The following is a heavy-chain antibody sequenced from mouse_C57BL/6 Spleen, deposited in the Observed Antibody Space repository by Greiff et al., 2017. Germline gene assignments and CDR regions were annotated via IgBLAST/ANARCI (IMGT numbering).Heavy chain of an antibody. CDR2: IYPRDGST. CDR1: GYTFTSYD. Sequence: QVQLQQSGPELVKPGASVKLSCKASGYTFTSYDINWVKQRPGQGLEWIGWIYPRDGSTKYNEKFKGKATLTVDTSSSTAYMELNSLTSEDSAVYFCARGAYYYGSTRYFDVWGTGTTVTVSS. CDR3: ARGAYYYGSTRYFDV. D-gene: IGHD1-1*01. V-gene: IGHV1-85*01. J-gene: IGHJ1*03.